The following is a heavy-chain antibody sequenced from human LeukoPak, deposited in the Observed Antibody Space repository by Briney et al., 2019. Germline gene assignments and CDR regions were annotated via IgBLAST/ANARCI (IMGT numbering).Heavy chain of an antibody. V-gene: IGHV1-2*02. CDR2: INPNSGGT. CDR3: ARDTMVRGPDAFDI. J-gene: IGHJ3*02. Sequence: ASVKVSCKASGYTFTGYYMHWVRQAPGLGLEWMGWINPNSGGTNYAQKFQGRVTMTRDTSISTAYMELSRLRSDDTAVYYCARDTMVRGPDAFDIWGQGTMVTVSS. CDR1: GYTFTGYY. D-gene: IGHD3-10*01.